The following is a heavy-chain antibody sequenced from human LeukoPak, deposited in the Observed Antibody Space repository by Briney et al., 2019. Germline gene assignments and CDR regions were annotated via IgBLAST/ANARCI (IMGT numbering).Heavy chain of an antibody. CDR1: GFTFSGSG. Sequence: GGSLRLSCAASGFTFSGSGMHWVRQAPGKGLEWVTFIRYDGSNKYYTDSVKGRFTISRDNSKNTLYLQMDSLRAEDTAVYYCARDYDFWSGYYSPTRGYFGYWGRETLVTVSS. CDR2: IRYDGSNK. CDR3: ARDYDFWSGYYSPTRGYFGY. V-gene: IGHV3-30*02. D-gene: IGHD3-3*01. J-gene: IGHJ4*02.